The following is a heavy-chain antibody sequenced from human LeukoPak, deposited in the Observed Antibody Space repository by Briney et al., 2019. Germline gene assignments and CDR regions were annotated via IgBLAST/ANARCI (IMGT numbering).Heavy chain of an antibody. Sequence: PSETLSLTCTVSGGSISSYYWSWIRQPPGKGLEWIGYIYYSGSTNYNPSLKSRVTISIDASKNQFSLKLRSVTAADTAVYYCAKRDSYGFDYWGQGTLVTVSS. CDR3: AKRDSYGFDY. CDR1: GGSISSYY. V-gene: IGHV4-59*01. D-gene: IGHD5-18*01. J-gene: IGHJ4*02. CDR2: IYYSGST.